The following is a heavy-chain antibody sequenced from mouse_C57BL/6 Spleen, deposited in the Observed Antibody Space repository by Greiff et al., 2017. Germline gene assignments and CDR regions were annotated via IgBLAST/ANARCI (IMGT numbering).Heavy chain of an antibody. CDR2: IYPRSGNT. Sequence: QVQLKESGAELARPGASVKLSCKASGYTFTSYGISWVKQRTGQGLEWIGEIYPRSGNTYYNEKFKGKATLTADKSSSTAYMELRSLTSEDSAVYFCSYYYGPYYYAMDYWGQGTSVTVSS. CDR1: GYTFTSYG. V-gene: IGHV1-81*01. J-gene: IGHJ4*01. CDR3: SYYYGPYYYAMDY. D-gene: IGHD1-1*01.